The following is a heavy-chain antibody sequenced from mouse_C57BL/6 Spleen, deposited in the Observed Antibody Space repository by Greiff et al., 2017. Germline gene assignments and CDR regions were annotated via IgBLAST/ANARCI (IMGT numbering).Heavy chain of an antibody. D-gene: IGHD1-1*01. V-gene: IGHV5-6*01. J-gene: IGHJ2*01. CDR3: ASHPGTVNFDY. CDR1: GFTFSSYG. Sequence: EVQVVESGGDLVKPGGSLTLSCAASGFTFSSYGMSWVRQTPDKRLEWVAPISSGGRYTYYPDSVQGRFTISRDNAKNTRYLQKSRLKSEDTAMYYWASHPGTVNFDYWGQGTTLTVSS. CDR2: ISSGGRYT.